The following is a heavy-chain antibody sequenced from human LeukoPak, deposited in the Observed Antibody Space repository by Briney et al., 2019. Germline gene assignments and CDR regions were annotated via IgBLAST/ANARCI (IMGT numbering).Heavy chain of an antibody. J-gene: IGHJ4*02. CDR2: IWYDGSNK. D-gene: IGHD3-22*01. V-gene: IGHV3-33*01. CDR1: GLTFSSYG. CDR3: ARDYYYDSSGYSYYFDY. Sequence: GRSLRLSCAASGLTFSSYGMHWVRQAPGKGLEWVAVIWYDGSNKYYADSVKGRFTISRDNSKNTLYLQMNSLRAEDTAVYYCARDYYYDSSGYSYYFDYWGQGTLVTVSS.